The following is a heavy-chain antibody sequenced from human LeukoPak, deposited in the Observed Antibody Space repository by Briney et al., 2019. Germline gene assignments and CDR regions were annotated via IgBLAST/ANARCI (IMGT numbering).Heavy chain of an antibody. J-gene: IGHJ4*02. CDR3: ARAQTRYCSGGSCYNPDY. CDR2: ISYDGSNK. Sequence: GRSLRLSCAASGFTFSSYAMHWVRQAPGKGLEWVAVISYDGSNKYYADSVKGRFTISRDNSKNTLYLQMNSLRAEDTAVYYCARAQTRYCSGGSCYNPDYWGQGTLVTVSS. CDR1: GFTFSSYA. D-gene: IGHD2-15*01. V-gene: IGHV3-30-3*01.